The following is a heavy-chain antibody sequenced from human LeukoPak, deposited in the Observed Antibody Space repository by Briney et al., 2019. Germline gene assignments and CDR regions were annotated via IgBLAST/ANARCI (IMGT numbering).Heavy chain of an antibody. J-gene: IGHJ4*02. CDR2: ISGSGGRT. CDR1: GFTFSSYA. D-gene: IGHD3-16*01. V-gene: IGHV3-23*01. CDR3: AKGNYDYVWGEFDY. Sequence: GGSLSLSCAASGFTFSSYAMSWVRQAPGKGLEWVSAISGSGGRTYYADSVKGRFTISRDNSKNTLYLQMKSLRAEDTAVYYCAKGNYDYVWGEFDYWGQGTLVTVSS.